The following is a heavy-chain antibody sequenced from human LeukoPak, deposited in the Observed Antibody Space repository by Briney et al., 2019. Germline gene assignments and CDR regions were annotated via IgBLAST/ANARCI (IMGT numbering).Heavy chain of an antibody. J-gene: IGHJ4*02. CDR3: ARVQNYYGSGSYWYFDY. CDR1: GFTFSSYS. D-gene: IGHD3-10*01. CDR2: ISSSSSYI. Sequence: PGGSLRLSCAASGFTFSSYSMNWVRQAPGKGLEWVSYISSSSSYIYYTDSVKGRFTISRDNAKNSLYLQMSSLRAEDTAVYYCARVQNYYGSGSYWYFDYWGQGTLVTVSS. V-gene: IGHV3-21*05.